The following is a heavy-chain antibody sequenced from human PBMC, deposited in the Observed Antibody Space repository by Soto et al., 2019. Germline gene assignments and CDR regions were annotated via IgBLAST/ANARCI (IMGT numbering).Heavy chain of an antibody. CDR1: GYTFTGYY. CDR3: ARDYVITMVRGVIIPFDY. V-gene: IGHV1-2*02. CDR2: INPNSGGT. J-gene: IGHJ4*02. Sequence: ASLKVSCKATGYTFTGYYMHWVRQAPGQGLEWMGWINPNSGGTNYAQKFQGRVTMTRDTSISTAYMELSRLRSDDTAVYYCARDYVITMVRGVIIPFDYWGQGTLVTVSS. D-gene: IGHD3-10*01.